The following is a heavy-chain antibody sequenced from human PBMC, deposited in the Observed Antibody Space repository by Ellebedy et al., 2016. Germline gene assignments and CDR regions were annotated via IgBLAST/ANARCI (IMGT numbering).Heavy chain of an antibody. V-gene: IGHV3-53*01. Sequence: GESLKISCAASGLTVSSAYISWFRQPPGRGPEWVSMTSPGGDTHYADSVRGRFTMSRDNSKNTLYLQMNSLRAEDTAVYYCATNDYDFWSGYYSGDDGYWGQGTLVTVSS. CDR3: ATNDYDFWSGYYSGDDGY. CDR2: TSPGGDT. D-gene: IGHD3-3*01. J-gene: IGHJ4*02. CDR1: GLTVSSAY.